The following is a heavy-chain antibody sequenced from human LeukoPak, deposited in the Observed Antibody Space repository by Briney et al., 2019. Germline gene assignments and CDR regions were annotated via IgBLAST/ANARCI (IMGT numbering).Heavy chain of an antibody. CDR2: INHSGST. CDR1: GGSFSGYY. CDR3: ARKEKVWGYYGMDV. Sequence: PSETLSLTCAVYGGSFSGYYWSWIRQPPEKGLEWIGEINHSGSTNYNSSLKSRVTISVDTSKNQFSLKLSSVTAADTAVYYCARKEKVWGYYGMDVWGKGTTVTVSS. D-gene: IGHD3-16*01. V-gene: IGHV4-34*01. J-gene: IGHJ6*04.